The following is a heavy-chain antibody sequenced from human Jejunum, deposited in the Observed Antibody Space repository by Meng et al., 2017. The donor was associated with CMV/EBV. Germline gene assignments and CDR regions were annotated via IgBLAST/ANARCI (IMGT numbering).Heavy chain of an antibody. Sequence: VCQTPWKGLVLVSGLSGSGDSTYDTASVKGRFTISRDNSQTTLYLHMSSQRAEDTAVYFCAKGGTLNVVVPDASWAIGYWGQGTLVTVSS. V-gene: IGHV3-23*01. CDR3: AKGGTLNVVVPDASWAIGY. J-gene: IGHJ4*02. CDR2: LSGSGDST. D-gene: IGHD2-2*01.